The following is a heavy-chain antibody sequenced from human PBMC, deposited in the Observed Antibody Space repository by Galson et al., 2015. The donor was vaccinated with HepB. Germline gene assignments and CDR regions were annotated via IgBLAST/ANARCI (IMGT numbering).Heavy chain of an antibody. D-gene: IGHD3-10*01. Sequence: SVKVSCKASGGTFSSYTISWVRQAPGQGLEWMGRIISILGIANYAQKFQGRVTITADKSTSTAYMELSSLRSEDTAVYYCASAYYYGSGSYRSHYYYYGMDVWGQGTTVTVSS. V-gene: IGHV1-69*02. CDR1: GGTFSSYT. CDR2: IISILGIA. CDR3: ASAYYYGSGSYRSHYYYYGMDV. J-gene: IGHJ6*02.